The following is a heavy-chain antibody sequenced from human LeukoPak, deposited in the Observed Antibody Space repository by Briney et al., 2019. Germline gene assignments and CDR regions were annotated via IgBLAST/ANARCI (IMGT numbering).Heavy chain of an antibody. Sequence: SETLSLTCTVSGGSISSGGYYWSWIRQPPGKGLEWIGYIYYSGSTYYNPSLKSRVTISVDTSKNQFSLKLSSVTAADTAVYYCAREVMEMATITGLFDYWGQGTLVTVSS. CDR3: AREVMEMATITGLFDY. J-gene: IGHJ4*02. V-gene: IGHV4-30-4*08. D-gene: IGHD5-24*01. CDR2: IYYSGST. CDR1: GGSISSGGYY.